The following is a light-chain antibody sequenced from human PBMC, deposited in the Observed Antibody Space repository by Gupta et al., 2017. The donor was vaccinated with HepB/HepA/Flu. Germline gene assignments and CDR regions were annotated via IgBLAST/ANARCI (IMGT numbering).Light chain of an antibody. V-gene: IGKV1-33*01. CDR1: QDISNF. Sequence: DIQMTQSPSSLSASVGDRVTITCQASQDISNFLNWYQQKQGKAPKLLIYYASNLETGVPSRFSGSGSGTDFTLTISSLEPEDFATYYCQQYGNLPLTFGQGTKVEIK. CDR2: YAS. CDR3: QQYGNLPLT. J-gene: IGKJ1*01.